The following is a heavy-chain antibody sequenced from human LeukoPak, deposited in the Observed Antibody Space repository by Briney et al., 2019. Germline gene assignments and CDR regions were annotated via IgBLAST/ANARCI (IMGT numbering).Heavy chain of an antibody. CDR1: GGSFSGYY. D-gene: IGHD3-10*01. V-gene: IGHV4-34*01. Sequence: PSETLSLTCAVYGGSFSGYYWSWIRQPPGKGLEWIGEINHSGSTNYNPSLKSRVTISVDTSKNQFSLKLSSVTAADTAVYYCARGGRGYYGSGSRRKFDPWGQGTLVTVSS. CDR2: INHSGST. J-gene: IGHJ5*02. CDR3: ARGGRGYYGSGSRRKFDP.